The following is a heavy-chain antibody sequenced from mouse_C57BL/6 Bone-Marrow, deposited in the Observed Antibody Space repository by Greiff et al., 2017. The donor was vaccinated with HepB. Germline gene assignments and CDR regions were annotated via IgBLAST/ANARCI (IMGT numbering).Heavy chain of an antibody. CDR1: GYTFTDYY. CDR2: INPNNGGT. V-gene: IGHV1-26*01. CDR3: ARSRAYDYDVGYYAMDY. D-gene: IGHD2-4*01. Sequence: VQLQQSGPELVKPGASVKISCKASGYTFTDYYMNWVKQSHGKSLEWIGDINPNNGGTSYNQKFKGKATLTVDKSSSTAYMELRSLTSEDSAVYYCARSRAYDYDVGYYAMDYWGQGTSVTVSS. J-gene: IGHJ4*01.